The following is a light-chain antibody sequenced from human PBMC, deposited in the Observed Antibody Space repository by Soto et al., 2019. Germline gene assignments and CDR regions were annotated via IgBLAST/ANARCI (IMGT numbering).Light chain of an antibody. V-gene: IGKV3-15*01. CDR2: AAS. Sequence: EIVMTQSPASLSVSPGERATVSCRASQSVYSNLAWYQQKPGQAPRLLISAASTRATGIPARFSGSGSGTEFTLSISSLQSEDFAVYYCQQYYKWPLTFGGGTKVEIK. CDR3: QQYYKWPLT. CDR1: QSVYSN. J-gene: IGKJ4*01.